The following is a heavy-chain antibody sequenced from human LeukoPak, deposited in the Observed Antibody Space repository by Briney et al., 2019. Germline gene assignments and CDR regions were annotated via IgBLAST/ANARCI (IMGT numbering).Heavy chain of an antibody. CDR1: DDSITMYY. V-gene: IGHV4-59*01. J-gene: IGHJ6*03. CDR3: ARGRVSSSTWYSTYYYFFYMDF. D-gene: IGHD4-11*01. Sequence: SETLSLTCTVSDDSITMYYWTWIRQPPGKGLERIGYVDHTGSTKFNPSLNGRVSISRDTSDNFFSLRLRSVTAADTAVYFCARGRVSSSTWYSTYYYFFYMDFWGKGTTVTVSS. CDR2: VDHTGST.